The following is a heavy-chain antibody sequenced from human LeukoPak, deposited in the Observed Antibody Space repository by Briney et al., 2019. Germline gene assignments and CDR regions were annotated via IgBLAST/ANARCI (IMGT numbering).Heavy chain of an antibody. CDR2: ISHSGNT. V-gene: IGHV4-38-2*01. CDR3: ARRSGGFYSLDY. CDR1: AYSISSGYF. J-gene: IGHJ4*02. Sequence: TSETLSLTCAVSAYSISSGYFWDWIRQPPGKGLEWLGSISHSGNTFYNPSLKSRVTISVDTSKNQFSVKVGSVTAADTAVYYCARRSGGFYSLDYWGQGTLVTVSS. D-gene: IGHD1-26*01.